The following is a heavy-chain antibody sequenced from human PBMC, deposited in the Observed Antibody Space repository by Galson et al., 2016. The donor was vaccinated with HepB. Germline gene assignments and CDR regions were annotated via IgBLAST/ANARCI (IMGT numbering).Heavy chain of an antibody. CDR2: IWYDGSNK. Sequence: SLRLSCAASGFTFSSYTMHRVRQAPGKGLDWVAGIWYDGSNKYYGDSVKGRFTISRDNSKNTLYLQMNSLRAEDTAVYYCARELWNYNSFDMWGQGTMVTVSS. D-gene: IGHD1-7*01. CDR3: ARELWNYNSFDM. V-gene: IGHV3-33*01. CDR1: GFTFSSYT. J-gene: IGHJ3*02.